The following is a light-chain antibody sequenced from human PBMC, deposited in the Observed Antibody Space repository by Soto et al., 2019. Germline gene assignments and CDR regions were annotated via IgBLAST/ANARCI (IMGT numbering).Light chain of an antibody. Sequence: EIVLTQSPATLSLSPGERATLSCRASQGVGSYLAWYQQKPGQAPRLLIYDASNRATGVPARFSGSGSGTVFTLTISSLEPEDFALYYCQQRSNWPTFGGGTKVEIK. CDR3: QQRSNWPT. CDR1: QGVGSY. V-gene: IGKV3-11*01. J-gene: IGKJ4*01. CDR2: DAS.